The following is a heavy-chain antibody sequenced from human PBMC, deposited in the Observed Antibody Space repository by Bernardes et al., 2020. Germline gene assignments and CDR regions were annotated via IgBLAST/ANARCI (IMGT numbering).Heavy chain of an antibody. V-gene: IGHV1-2*04. CDR2: INPNSGGT. J-gene: IGHJ4*02. Sequence: ASVKVSCKASGYTFTGYYMHWVRQAPGQGLEWMGWINPNSGGTNYAQKFQGWVTMTRDTSISTAYMELSRLRSDDTAVYYCARDQRLYGGGNSSFDYWGQGTLVTVSS. CDR3: ARDQRLYGGGNSSFDY. D-gene: IGHD2-21*02. CDR1: GYTFTGYY.